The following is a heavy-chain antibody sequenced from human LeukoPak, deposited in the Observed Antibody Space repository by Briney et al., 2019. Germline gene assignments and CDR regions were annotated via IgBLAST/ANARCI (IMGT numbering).Heavy chain of an antibody. Sequence: GGSLRLSCAASGFTFSSHSMNWVRQAPGKGLEWVSSISSSSSYIYYADSVKGRFTISRDNAKNSLYLQMNSLRAEDTAVYYCARGDYLAAAGTYFDYWGQGTLVTVSS. CDR2: ISSSSSYI. D-gene: IGHD6-13*01. CDR1: GFTFSSHS. V-gene: IGHV3-21*01. CDR3: ARGDYLAAAGTYFDY. J-gene: IGHJ4*02.